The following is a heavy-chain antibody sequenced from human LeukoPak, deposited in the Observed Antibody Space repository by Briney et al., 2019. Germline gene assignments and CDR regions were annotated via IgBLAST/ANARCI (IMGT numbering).Heavy chain of an antibody. J-gene: IGHJ5*02. Sequence: GGSLRLSCAASGFTFSSYAMSWVRQAPGKGLESVSAISGRGGSTYYADSVKGRFTISRDNSKNTLYLQMNSLRAEDTAVYYCAKAPHVDTAMVAWGQGTLVTVSS. D-gene: IGHD5-18*01. CDR2: ISGRGGST. CDR1: GFTFSSYA. V-gene: IGHV3-23*01. CDR3: AKAPHVDTAMVA.